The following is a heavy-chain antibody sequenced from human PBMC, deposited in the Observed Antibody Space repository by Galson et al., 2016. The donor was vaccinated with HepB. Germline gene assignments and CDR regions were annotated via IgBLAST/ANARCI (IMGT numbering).Heavy chain of an antibody. J-gene: IGHJ6*03. CDR3: ASLYWGMDV. D-gene: IGHD3-16*01. Sequence: SLRLSCAASGFTFRNCRMNWARQAPGKGLEWVARINEDGDVKYHADSVKGRFTISRDNAENSLHLQMDSLRAEDTAVYYCASLYWGMDVWGKGTSVTVSS. V-gene: IGHV3-7*01. CDR2: INEDGDVK. CDR1: GFTFRNCR.